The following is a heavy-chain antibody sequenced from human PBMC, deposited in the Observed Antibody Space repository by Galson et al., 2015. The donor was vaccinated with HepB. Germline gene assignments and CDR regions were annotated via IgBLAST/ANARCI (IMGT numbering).Heavy chain of an antibody. CDR2: INPSGGST. D-gene: IGHD6-19*01. J-gene: IGHJ6*01. V-gene: IGHV1-46*01. CDR1: GYTFTSYY. CDR3: ARSSMTVWYSSGGAAGMDV. Sequence: SVKVSCKASGYTFTSYYMHWVRQAPGQGLEWMGIINPSGGSTSYAQKFQGRVTMTRDTSTSTVYMELSSLRSEDTAVYYCARSSMTVWYSSGGAAGMDVWGQGTTVTVSS.